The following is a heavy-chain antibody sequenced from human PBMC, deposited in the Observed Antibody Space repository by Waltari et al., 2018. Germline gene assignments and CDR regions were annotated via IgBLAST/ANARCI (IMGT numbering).Heavy chain of an antibody. V-gene: IGHV3-7*01. CDR3: GRDRDTMVRGVISH. J-gene: IGHJ4*02. Sequence: EVQLVESGGGLVQPGGYLRLSCEASGFTFSNYWMTWVRQAPGKGRWRAANIKQAGKKKGYKELGNGRCTHPRDSAKKPLYVQMHSVRAEDTVVYYCGRDRDTMVRGVISHWGQGTLVTVSS. CDR1: GFTFSNYW. CDR2: IKQAGKKK. D-gene: IGHD3-10*01.